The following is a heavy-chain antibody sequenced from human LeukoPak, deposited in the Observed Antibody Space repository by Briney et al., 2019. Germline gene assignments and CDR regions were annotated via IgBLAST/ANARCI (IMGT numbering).Heavy chain of an antibody. V-gene: IGHV6-1*01. CDR2: TYYRSEWYN. CDR3: ARAGVGATRYYDY. Sequence: SQTLSLTCAISGDSVSSNSAAWNWFRQSPSRGLEWLGRTYYRSEWYNDYAVSVKSRITINPDTSKNQFSLHLNSVTPEDTAVYYCARAGVGATRYYDYWGQGTLVTVSS. J-gene: IGHJ4*02. D-gene: IGHD1-26*01. CDR1: GDSVSSNSAA.